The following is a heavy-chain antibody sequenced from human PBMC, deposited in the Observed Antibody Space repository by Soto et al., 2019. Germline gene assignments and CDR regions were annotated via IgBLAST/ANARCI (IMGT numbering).Heavy chain of an antibody. CDR1: GYTFTSYA. J-gene: IGHJ5*02. CDR2: KQH. Sequence: ASVKVSCKASGYTFTSYAMHWVRQAPGQRLEWMGWKQHRICRLREGPIHRLQGQFKEHTVLQMDSLRPDDTAVYYCTKPRSSLQWPPFDPWGHGTQVTVSS. V-gene: IGHV1-3*01. CDR3: TKPRSSLQWPPFDP. D-gene: IGHD6-19*01.